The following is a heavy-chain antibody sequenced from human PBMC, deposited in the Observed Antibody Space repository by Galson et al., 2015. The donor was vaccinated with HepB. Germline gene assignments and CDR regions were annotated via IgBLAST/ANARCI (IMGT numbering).Heavy chain of an antibody. D-gene: IGHD5-18*01. CDR1: GGTFSSYT. Sequence: SVKVSCKASGGTFSSYTISWVRQAPGQGLEWMGRIIPILGIANYAQKFQGRVTITADKSTSTAYMELSSLRSEDTAVYYCASGVGYSYGYFDYWGQGTLVTVSS. V-gene: IGHV1-69*02. CDR3: ASGVGYSYGYFDY. J-gene: IGHJ4*02. CDR2: IIPILGIA.